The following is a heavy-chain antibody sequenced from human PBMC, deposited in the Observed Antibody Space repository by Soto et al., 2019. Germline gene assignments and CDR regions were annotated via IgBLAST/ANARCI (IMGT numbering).Heavy chain of an antibody. J-gene: IGHJ3*02. V-gene: IGHV4-39*01. CDR3: ARRVGVGVAATQLAVFDI. CDR1: GGSISSSSYY. D-gene: IGHD2-15*01. Sequence: QLQLQESGPGLVKPSETLSLTCTVCGGSISSSSYYWGWFRQPPGRGLEWIGSIYYSGSTYYNPSLKSRVTISVDTSTNQFSLKLSSVTAADTAVYYCARRVGVGVAATQLAVFDICGQGTMVTVSS. CDR2: IYYSGST.